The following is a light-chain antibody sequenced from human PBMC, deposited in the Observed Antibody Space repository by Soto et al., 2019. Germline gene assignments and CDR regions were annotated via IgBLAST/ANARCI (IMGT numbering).Light chain of an antibody. V-gene: IGLV2-14*01. CDR2: EVN. CDR3: TSYTSSSSRVV. Sequence: QSVLTQPASVSGSPGQSITISCTGTSSDVGGYNYVSWYQQHPGKAPKLMIYEVNHRPSGISNRFSGSKSGNTASLTISGLQGEDEADYYCTSYTSSSSRVVFGGGTKLTVL. J-gene: IGLJ2*01. CDR1: SSDVGGYNY.